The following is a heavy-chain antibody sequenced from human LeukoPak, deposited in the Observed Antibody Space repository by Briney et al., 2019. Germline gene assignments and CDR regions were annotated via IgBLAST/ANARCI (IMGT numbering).Heavy chain of an antibody. D-gene: IGHD6-25*01. Sequence: GASVKVSCKASGYTFTSYGISWVRQAPGQGLEWMGWISAYNGNTNYAQKLQGRVTMTTDTSTSTAYMELRSLRSDDTAVYYCARVAAAQSNNYYYYMDVWGKGTTVTVSS. J-gene: IGHJ6*03. CDR1: GYTFTSYG. CDR3: ARVAAAQSNNYYYYMDV. CDR2: ISAYNGNT. V-gene: IGHV1-18*01.